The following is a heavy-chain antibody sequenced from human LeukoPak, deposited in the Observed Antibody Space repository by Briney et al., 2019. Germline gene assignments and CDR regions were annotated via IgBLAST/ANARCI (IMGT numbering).Heavy chain of an antibody. CDR1: GDSISSCY. D-gene: IGHD6-6*01. CDR2: ICTSGTI. CDR3: ARDRDYSNSLDY. Sequence: SETLSLTCTVSGDSISSCYWSWIRQPAEKGLEWIGRICTSGTINYNPSLKNRVTMSVDTSKNQFSLKLTSVTAADMAVYYCARDRDYSNSLDYWGQGTLVTVSS. J-gene: IGHJ4*02. V-gene: IGHV4-4*07.